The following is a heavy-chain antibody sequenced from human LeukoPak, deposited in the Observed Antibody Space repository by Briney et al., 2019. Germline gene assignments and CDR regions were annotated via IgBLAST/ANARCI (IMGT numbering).Heavy chain of an antibody. CDR3: ATAYDSSGYYYLYFQN. D-gene: IGHD3-22*01. V-gene: IGHV1-24*01. CDR1: GYTLTELS. Sequence: GASVKVSCKVSGYTLTELSMHWVRQAPGKGLEWMGGFDPEDGEAIYAQKFQGRVTMTEDTSTDTAYMELSSLRSEDTAVYYCATAYDSSGYYYLYFQNWGQGTLVTVSS. J-gene: IGHJ1*01. CDR2: FDPEDGEA.